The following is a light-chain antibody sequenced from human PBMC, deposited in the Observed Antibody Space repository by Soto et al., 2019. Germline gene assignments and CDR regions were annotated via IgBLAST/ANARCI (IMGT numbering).Light chain of an antibody. CDR3: QQRSNWPLT. V-gene: IGKV3-11*01. J-gene: IGKJ4*01. CDR2: DAS. CDR1: QSVSSY. Sequence: EIVLTQSPATLSLSPGDRATISCQASQSVSSYLAWYQQKPGQAPRLLIYDASSRATGIPARFSGSGSGTDFTLTISSLEPEDFAVYYCQQRSNWPLTFGGGTKVEIK.